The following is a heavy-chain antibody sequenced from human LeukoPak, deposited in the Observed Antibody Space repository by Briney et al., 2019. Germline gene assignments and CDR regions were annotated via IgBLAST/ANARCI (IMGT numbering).Heavy chain of an antibody. D-gene: IGHD1-1*01. CDR2: IYYSGST. CDR1: GGSISSSSYY. J-gene: IGHJ4*02. V-gene: IGHV4-39*01. Sequence: PSETLSLTCTVSGGSISSSSYYWGWIRQPPGKGLEWIGSIYYSGSTYYNPSLKSRVTISVDTSKNQFSLKLSSVTAADTAVYYCARHSGTLYYFDYWGRGTLVTVSS. CDR3: ARHSGTLYYFDY.